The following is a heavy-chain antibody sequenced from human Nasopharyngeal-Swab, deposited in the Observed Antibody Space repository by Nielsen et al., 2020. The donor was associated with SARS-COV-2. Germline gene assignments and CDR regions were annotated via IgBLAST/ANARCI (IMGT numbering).Heavy chain of an antibody. J-gene: IGHJ6*02. CDR2: IYKDGNT. CDR1: GLTSGLTVTNIY. CDR3: AKCSSQSFDFWTSSPPGYAMDV. Sequence: GGSLRLSCEVSGLTSGLTVTNIYITWVRQSPRRGLEWVSVIYKDGNTYYADAVKGRFTISRQYSQKTVFLQMNNMRFEDSGVYYCAKCSSQSFDFWTSSPPGYAMDVWGRGTTVTVPS. V-gene: IGHV3-53*04. D-gene: IGHD3/OR15-3a*01.